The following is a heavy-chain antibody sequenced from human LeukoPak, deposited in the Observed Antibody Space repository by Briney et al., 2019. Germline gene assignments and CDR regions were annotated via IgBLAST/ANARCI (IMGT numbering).Heavy chain of an antibody. V-gene: IGHV1-69*06. CDR3: AREGIHCGGDCYSDY. CDR2: IIPIFGTA. D-gene: IGHD2-21*02. Sequence: SVKVSCKASGGTFSSYAISWVRQAPGQGLKWMGGIIPIFGTANYAQKFQGRVTITADKSTSTAYMELSSLRSEDTAVYYCAREGIHCGGDCYSDYWGQGTLVTVSS. CDR1: GGTFSSYA. J-gene: IGHJ4*02.